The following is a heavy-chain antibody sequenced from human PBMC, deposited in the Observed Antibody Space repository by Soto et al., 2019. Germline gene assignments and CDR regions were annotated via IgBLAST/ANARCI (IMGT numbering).Heavy chain of an antibody. V-gene: IGHV6-1*01. CDR3: AKGDTAMVTEGYLDY. CDR1: GDRVSSSTAA. D-gene: IGHD5-18*01. Sequence: SQTLSLTCGISGDRVSSSTAAWNWIRQSPSRGLEWLGRTYYRSQWYNDYAVSVKSRITIKADTSTNQVSLQLNSVTPEDTAVYYCAKGDTAMVTEGYLDYWGQGTLVTVSS. CDR2: TYYRSQWYN. J-gene: IGHJ4*02.